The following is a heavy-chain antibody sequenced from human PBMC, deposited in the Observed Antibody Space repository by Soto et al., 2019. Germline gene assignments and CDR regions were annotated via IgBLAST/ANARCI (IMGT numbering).Heavy chain of an antibody. V-gene: IGHV3-23*01. Sequence: GSLRLSCAASVFSFVNYAINWVRQAPWKGLEWVSGLSGSGTSTYYADSVKGRFTISRDNSRDTLFLQMNSLTADDTAVYYCAKATTNGGWFNPFDSWGQGALVTVSS. CDR2: LSGSGTST. J-gene: IGHJ4*02. CDR1: VFSFVNYA. D-gene: IGHD6-19*01. CDR3: AKATTNGGWFNPFDS.